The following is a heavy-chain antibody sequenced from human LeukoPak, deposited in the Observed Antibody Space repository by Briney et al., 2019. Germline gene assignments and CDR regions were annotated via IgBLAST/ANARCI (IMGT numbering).Heavy chain of an antibody. J-gene: IGHJ6*03. Sequence: GGSLRLSCAASGFTFINAWMTWVRQVPGKGLEWVGRIKSKTDGGTTDFAAPVTGRFTISRDDSKDMMFLQMDSLKTEDTAVYYCARDGADIVVVPAAIPYYYMDVWGKGTTVTVSS. CDR3: ARDGADIVVVPAAIPYYYMDV. V-gene: IGHV3-15*01. CDR2: IKSKTDGGTT. CDR1: GFTFINAW. D-gene: IGHD2-2*02.